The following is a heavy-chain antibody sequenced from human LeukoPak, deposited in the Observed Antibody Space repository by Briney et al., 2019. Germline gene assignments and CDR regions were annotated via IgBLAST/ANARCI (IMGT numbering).Heavy chain of an antibody. CDR3: ARARGSGLTLFDY. CDR2: IGIAGDT. V-gene: IGHV3-13*04. CDR1: GFTFTNYD. Sequence: GGSLRLSCAASGFTFTNYDMHWVRQVTGKGLEWVSAIGIAGDTYYPGSVRGRFTISRENAKNTLFLQMNSLRAEDTAVYYCARARGSGLTLFDYWGQGTLVTVSS. J-gene: IGHJ4*02. D-gene: IGHD6-19*01.